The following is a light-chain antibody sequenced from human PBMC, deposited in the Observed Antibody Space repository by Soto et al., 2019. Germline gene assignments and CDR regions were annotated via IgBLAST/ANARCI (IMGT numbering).Light chain of an antibody. J-gene: IGKJ4*01. Sequence: EIVLTQSPGTLSLSPGERATLSCRASQSVSSSYLAWYQQKPGQAPRLLIYGASSRATGIPDRFSGSGSGTDFTLTISSLEPEEFAVYYCLQYGRSPPPSFGGGTMVEIK. V-gene: IGKV3-20*01. CDR2: GAS. CDR1: QSVSSSY. CDR3: LQYGRSPPPS.